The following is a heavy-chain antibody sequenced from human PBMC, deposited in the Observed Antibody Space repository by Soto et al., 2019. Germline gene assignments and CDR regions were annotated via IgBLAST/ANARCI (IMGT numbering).Heavy chain of an antibody. V-gene: IGHV3-30*18. D-gene: IGHD3-22*01. CDR2: ISYDGSNK. CDR1: GFTFSSYG. Sequence: PGGSLRLSCAASGFTFSSYGMHWVRQAPGKGLEWVAVISYDGSNKYYADSVKGRFTISRDNSKNTLYLKMNSLRAEDTDMYYSAKDRYYYDSSGYHTYFDYWGQGTLVTVSS. CDR3: AKDRYYYDSSGYHTYFDY. J-gene: IGHJ4*02.